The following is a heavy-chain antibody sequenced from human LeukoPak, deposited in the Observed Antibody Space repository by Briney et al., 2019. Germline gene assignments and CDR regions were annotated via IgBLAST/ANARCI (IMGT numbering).Heavy chain of an antibody. CDR1: GYTFTSYG. V-gene: IGHV1-18*01. J-gene: IGHJ4*02. D-gene: IGHD3-10*01. Sequence: GASVKVSCKASGYTFTSYGISWVRQAPGQGLEWMGWISAYNGNTNYAQKLQGRVTMTTDTSTSTAYKELRSLRSDDTAVYYCARDRSYYGSGSYYTPFDYWGQGTLVTVSS. CDR2: ISAYNGNT. CDR3: ARDRSYYGSGSYYTPFDY.